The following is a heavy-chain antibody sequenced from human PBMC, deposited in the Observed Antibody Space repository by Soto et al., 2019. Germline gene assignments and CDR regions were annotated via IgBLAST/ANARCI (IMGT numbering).Heavy chain of an antibody. J-gene: IGHJ4*02. CDR2: IYYSGST. D-gene: IGHD6-19*01. Sequence: SETLSLTCTVSGGSISSYYWSWIRQPPGKGLEWIGYIYYSGSTNYNPSLKSRVTISVDTSKNQFSLKLSSVTAADTAVYYCAGILNSSGLYIDYWGQGTLVTVSS. CDR1: GGSISSYY. V-gene: IGHV4-59*01. CDR3: AGILNSSGLYIDY.